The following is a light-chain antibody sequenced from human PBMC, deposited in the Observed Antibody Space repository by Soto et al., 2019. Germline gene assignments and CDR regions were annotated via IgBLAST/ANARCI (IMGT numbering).Light chain of an antibody. J-gene: IGKJ4*01. CDR2: GAS. V-gene: IGKV1-27*01. CDR1: RDISNY. Sequence: DIPVTQSPSSLSASLGDRVSITCRASRDISNYLAWYQQKPGQVPRLLISGASTLHSGVPSRFSGSGSGTDFTLTITSLQPEDIATYFCQKYDTAPLTFGGGTMVEI. CDR3: QKYDTAPLT.